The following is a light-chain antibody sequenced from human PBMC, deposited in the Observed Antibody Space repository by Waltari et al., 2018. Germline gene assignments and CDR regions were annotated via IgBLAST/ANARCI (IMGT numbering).Light chain of an antibody. CDR2: DVS. V-gene: IGLV2-14*03. CDR3: SSYAISSTFV. Sequence: QSTLTQPASVSGSPRQSIPISCHGTTSDVDGSKHVSWYPHHPGKAPKLMIYDVSTHPSGVSNIFPASKSGNSASLTVSGINGEDEAYYYCSSYAISSTFVFGGGTQLTFL. CDR1: TSDVDGSKH. J-gene: IGLJ3*02.